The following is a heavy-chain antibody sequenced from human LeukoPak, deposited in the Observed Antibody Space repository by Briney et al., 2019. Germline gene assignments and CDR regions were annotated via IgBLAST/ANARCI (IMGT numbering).Heavy chain of an antibody. Sequence: VGSLRLSCAASGFTFSSYAMSWVRQAPGKGLEWVSAISGSGGSTYYADSVKGRFTISRDNSKNSLYLQMNSLRAEDTAVYYCARGSGYYLGHFDYWGQGTLVTVSS. D-gene: IGHD3-22*01. CDR2: ISGSGGST. CDR1: GFTFSSYA. V-gene: IGHV3-23*01. CDR3: ARGSGYYLGHFDY. J-gene: IGHJ4*02.